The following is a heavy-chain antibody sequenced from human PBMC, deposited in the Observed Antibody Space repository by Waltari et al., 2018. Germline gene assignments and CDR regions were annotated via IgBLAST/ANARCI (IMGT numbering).Heavy chain of an antibody. CDR1: GYTFTSYA. CDR3: ARARRYCSSTSCPDRWFDH. CDR2: INAGNGNT. Sequence: QVQLVQSGAEVKKPGASVKVSCKASGYTFTSYAMHWVRQAPGQRLEWMGWINAGNGNTKYSQKFQGRVTITRDTSASTAYMELSSLRSEDTAVYYRARARRYCSSTSCPDRWFDHWGQGTLVTVSS. J-gene: IGHJ5*02. D-gene: IGHD2-2*01. V-gene: IGHV1-3*01.